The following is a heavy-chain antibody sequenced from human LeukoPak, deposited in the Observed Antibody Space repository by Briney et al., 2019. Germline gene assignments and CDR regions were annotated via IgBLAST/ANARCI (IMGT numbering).Heavy chain of an antibody. CDR2: ISGSDNAI. J-gene: IGHJ4*01. CDR3: ARDRSGWHYFDF. V-gene: IGHV3-48*03. D-gene: IGHD6-19*01. Sequence: GESLRLSCVASGFTFSTYDMHWVRQAPGEGLEWLTYISGSDNAIYYADSVRGRFTVSRDNTKSSLYLQMNTLRAEDTAVYYCARDRSGWHYFDFWGHGTLVTVSS. CDR1: GFTFSTYD.